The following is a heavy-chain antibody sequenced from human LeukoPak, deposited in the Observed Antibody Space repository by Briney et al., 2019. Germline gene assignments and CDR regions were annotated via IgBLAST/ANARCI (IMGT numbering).Heavy chain of an antibody. J-gene: IGHJ3*02. V-gene: IGHV4-39*01. Sequence: PSETLSLTCTVSGGSISSSSYYWGWIRQPPGKGLEWIGSIYYSGSTYYNPSLKSRVTISVDTSKNQFSLKLSSVTAADTAVYYCAALKVWDKHAFDIWGQGTMVTVSS. CDR1: GGSISSSSYY. CDR2: IYYSGST. CDR3: AALKVWDKHAFDI. D-gene: IGHD1-26*01.